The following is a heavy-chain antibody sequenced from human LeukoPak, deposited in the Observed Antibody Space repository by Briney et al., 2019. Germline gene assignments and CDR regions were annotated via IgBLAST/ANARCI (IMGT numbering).Heavy chain of an antibody. CDR2: IYTSGST. CDR3: ARDPYYYDSSGYSVTSYYYGMDV. CDR1: GGSISSYY. D-gene: IGHD3-22*01. J-gene: IGHJ6*02. V-gene: IGHV4-4*07. Sequence: SETLSLTCTVSGGSISSYYWSWIRQPAGKGLEWIGRIYTSGSTNYNPSLKSRVTMSVDTSKNQFSLKLSSVTAADTAVYYCARDPYYYDSSGYSVTSYYYGMDVWGQGTTVTVSS.